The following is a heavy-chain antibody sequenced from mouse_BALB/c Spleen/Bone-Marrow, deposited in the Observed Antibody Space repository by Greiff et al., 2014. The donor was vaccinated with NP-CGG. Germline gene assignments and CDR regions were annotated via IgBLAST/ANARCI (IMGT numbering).Heavy chain of an antibody. CDR1: GFTFSSYA. J-gene: IGHJ3*01. CDR3: AKRGAYGNFWFAY. V-gene: IGHV5-6-5*01. CDR2: ISSGGST. Sequence: EVKLVESGGGLVKPGGSLKLSCAASGFTFSSYAMSWVRQTPEKRLEWVASISSGGSTYYPDSVKGRFTISRGNARNILYLQMSSLRSEDTAMYYCAKRGAYGNFWFAYWGQGTLVTVSA. D-gene: IGHD2-10*02.